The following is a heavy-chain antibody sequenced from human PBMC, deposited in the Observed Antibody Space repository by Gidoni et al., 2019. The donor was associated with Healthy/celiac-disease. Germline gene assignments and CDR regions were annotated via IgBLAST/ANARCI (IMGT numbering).Heavy chain of an antibody. V-gene: IGHV1-2*04. CDR3: ARAGTLYAEVAAAEAFDI. D-gene: IGHD6-13*01. J-gene: IGHJ3*02. CDR2: INPNSGGT. Sequence: QVQLVQSGAEVKKPGASVKVSCKASGYTFTGYHMHWVRQAPGQGLEWMGWINPNSGGTNYAQKFQGWVTMTRDTSISTAYMELSRLRSDDTAVYYCARAGTLYAEVAAAEAFDIWGQGTMVTVSS. CDR1: GYTFTGYH.